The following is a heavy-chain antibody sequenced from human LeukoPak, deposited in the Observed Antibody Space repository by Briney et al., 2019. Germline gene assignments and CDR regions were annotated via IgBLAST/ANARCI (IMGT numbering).Heavy chain of an antibody. CDR2: ISGDGGST. CDR3: ARGGDIEAHMDV. CDR1: GFTFDDYA. J-gene: IGHJ6*03. V-gene: IGHV3-43*02. Sequence: GGSLRLSCAASGFTFDDYAMHWVRQAPGKGLEWVSLISGDGGSTYYADSVKGRFTISRDNAKKSVYLQMNSLRAEDTTVYYCARGGDIEAHMDVWGKGTTVTVSS. D-gene: IGHD2-15*01.